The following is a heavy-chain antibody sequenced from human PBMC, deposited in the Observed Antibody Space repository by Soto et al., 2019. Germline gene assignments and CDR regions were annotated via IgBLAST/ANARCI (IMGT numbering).Heavy chain of an antibody. CDR1: GFTFSSYA. CDR2: ISGSGGST. CDR3: AKPLRGYSYGYPIDY. D-gene: IGHD5-18*01. Sequence: GGSLRLSCAASGFTFSSYAMSWVRQAPGKGLEWVSAISGSGGSTYYADSVKGRFTISRDNSKNTLYLQMNSLRAEDTAVYYCAKPLRGYSYGYPIDYWGQGTLVTVSS. J-gene: IGHJ4*02. V-gene: IGHV3-23*01.